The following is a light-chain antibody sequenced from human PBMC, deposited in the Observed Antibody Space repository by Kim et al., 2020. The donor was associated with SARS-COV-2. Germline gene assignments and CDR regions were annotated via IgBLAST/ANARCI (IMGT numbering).Light chain of an antibody. J-gene: IGKJ1*01. CDR3: QQYGDSPWT. V-gene: IGKV3-20*01. Sequence: ETVLTQSPGTLSLSPGERATLSCRASQSVSNRYLAWYQQKHGQTPRLLIFRASRRAAGIPDRFSGSGSGTDFTLTISTLEPEDFAVYYCQQYGDSPWTFGQGTKVDIK. CDR2: RAS. CDR1: QSVSNRY.